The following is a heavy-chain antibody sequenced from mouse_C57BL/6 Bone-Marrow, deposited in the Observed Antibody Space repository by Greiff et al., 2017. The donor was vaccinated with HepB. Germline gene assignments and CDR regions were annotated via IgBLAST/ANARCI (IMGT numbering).Heavy chain of an antibody. CDR2: ISSGSSTI. Sequence: EVQLQGSGGGLVKPGGSLKLSCAASGFTFSDYGMHWVRQAPEKGLEWVAYISSGSSTIYYADTVKGRFTISRDNAKNTLFLQMSSLRSEDTAMYYCAREGYFDYWGQGTTLTVSS. V-gene: IGHV5-17*01. CDR1: GFTFSDYG. J-gene: IGHJ2*01. CDR3: AREGYFDY.